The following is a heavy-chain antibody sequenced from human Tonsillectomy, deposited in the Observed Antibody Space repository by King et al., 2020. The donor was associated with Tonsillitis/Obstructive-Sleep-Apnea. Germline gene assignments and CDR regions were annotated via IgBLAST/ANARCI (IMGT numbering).Heavy chain of an antibody. CDR3: ARDLESVFDY. CDR2: FSYSGST. Sequence: QLQESGPGLVKPSETLSLTCTVSGGSVSGDSYYWSWIRQPPGKGLEWIGYFSYSGSTNYNPSLKSRVTISLDTFKNQFSLKLSSVTAADPAVYYCARDLESVFDYWGQGTLVTVSS. J-gene: IGHJ4*02. CDR1: GGSVSGDSYY. V-gene: IGHV4-61*01.